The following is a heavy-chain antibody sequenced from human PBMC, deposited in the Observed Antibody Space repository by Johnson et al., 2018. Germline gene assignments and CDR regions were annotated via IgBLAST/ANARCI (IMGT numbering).Heavy chain of an antibody. D-gene: IGHD6-19*01. V-gene: IGHV3-64*02. CDR3: AGGSGSSGWYGYFQH. Sequence: VQLVQSGEGLVQPGGSLRLSCAASGFTFSNYAMHWVRQAPGKGLEYVSAISSNGGSTYYADSVKGRFTISRDNAKNSLYLQMNSLRAEDTALYYCAGGSGSSGWYGYFQHWGQGTLVTVSS. CDR2: ISSNGGST. CDR1: GFTFSNYA. J-gene: IGHJ1*01.